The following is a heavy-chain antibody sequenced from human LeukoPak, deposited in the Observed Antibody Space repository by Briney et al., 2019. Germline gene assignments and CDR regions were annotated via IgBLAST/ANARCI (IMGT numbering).Heavy chain of an antibody. V-gene: IGHV1-46*01. CDR1: GYTFTSYY. J-gene: IGHJ4*02. CDR3: ATLGGNTELRDY. Sequence: ASVKVSCKASGYTFTSYYMHWVRQAPGQGLEWMGIINPSGGSTSYAQKFQGRVTMTRDTSTSTVYMELSSLRSEDTAVYYCATLGGNTELRDYWGQGTLVTVSS. D-gene: IGHD4-23*01. CDR2: INPSGGST.